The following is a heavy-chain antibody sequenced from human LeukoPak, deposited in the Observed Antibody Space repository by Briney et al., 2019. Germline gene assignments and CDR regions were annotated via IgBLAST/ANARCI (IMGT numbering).Heavy chain of an antibody. D-gene: IGHD1-1*01. Sequence: SETLSLTCTVSGGSISSSSYYWGWIRQPPGKGLEWIGSIYYSGSTYYNPSLKSRVTISVDTSKNQFSLKLSSVTAADTVVYYCARDRTTLGLDYWGQGTLVTVSS. V-gene: IGHV4-39*07. CDR1: GGSISSSSYY. CDR3: ARDRTTLGLDY. J-gene: IGHJ4*02. CDR2: IYYSGST.